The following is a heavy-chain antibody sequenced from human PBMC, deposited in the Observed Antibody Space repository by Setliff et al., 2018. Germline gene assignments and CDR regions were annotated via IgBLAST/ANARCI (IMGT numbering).Heavy chain of an antibody. V-gene: IGHV4-61*02. CDR3: ARSGDYGSGRLSP. J-gene: IGHJ5*02. Sequence: NPSETLSLTCTVSGGSISSGDHYWGWIRQPAGKGLEWIGRTHASGSTNYNPSLKSRVTISLDTSNNQFSLKLSSVTAAETAMYYCARSGDYGSGRLSPWGQGTLVTVSS. CDR1: GGSISSGDHY. CDR2: THASGST. D-gene: IGHD3-10*01.